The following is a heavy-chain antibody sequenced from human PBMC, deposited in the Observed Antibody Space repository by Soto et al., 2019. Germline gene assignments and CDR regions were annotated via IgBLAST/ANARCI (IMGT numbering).Heavy chain of an antibody. V-gene: IGHV5-51*01. D-gene: IGHD3-10*01. Sequence: GESLKISCKASGFTFTDYWIGWLRQMPGKGLEWMGIIFPEDSDIKYSTSFQGQIIISADRSISTAYLQMSSLKASDTAIYFCAKLPPRAQSLVRYYFDYWGQGTPVTVS. J-gene: IGHJ4*02. CDR1: GFTFTDYW. CDR3: AKLPPRAQSLVRYYFDY. CDR2: IFPEDSDI.